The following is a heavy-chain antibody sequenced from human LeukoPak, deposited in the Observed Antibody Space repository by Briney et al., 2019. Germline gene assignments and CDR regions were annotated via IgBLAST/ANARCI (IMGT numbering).Heavy chain of an antibody. Sequence: GGSLRLSCAASGFTFSSCAMNWVRQAPGKGLEWVSSISSSSSYIYYADSVKGRFTISRDNAKNSLYLQMNSLRAEDTAVYYCARGGHSSSWYFWFDPWGQGTLVTVSS. D-gene: IGHD6-13*01. CDR3: ARGGHSSSWYFWFDP. V-gene: IGHV3-21*01. CDR2: ISSSSSYI. CDR1: GFTFSSCA. J-gene: IGHJ5*02.